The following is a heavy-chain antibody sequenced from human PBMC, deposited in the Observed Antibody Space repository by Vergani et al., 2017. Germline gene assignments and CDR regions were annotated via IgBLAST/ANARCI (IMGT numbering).Heavy chain of an antibody. J-gene: IGHJ4*02. V-gene: IGHV5-51*03. D-gene: IGHD4-17*01. CDR2: IYPGDSDT. CDR1: GYSFTSYW. Sequence: EVQLVQSGAEVKRPGESLKISCKGSGYSFTSYWIGWVRQMPGKGLEWMGIIYPGDSDTRYSPSFQGQVTISADKSISTAYLQWSSLKASDTAMYYCARSHYGDYWAGSYFDYWGQGTLVTVSS. CDR3: ARSHYGDYWAGSYFDY.